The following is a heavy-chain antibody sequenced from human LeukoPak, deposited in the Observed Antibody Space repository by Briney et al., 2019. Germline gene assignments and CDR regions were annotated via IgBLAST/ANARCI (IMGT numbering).Heavy chain of an antibody. Sequence: GGSLRLSCAASGFTFSSYGMHWVRQAPGKGLEWVAVIWYDGSNKYYADSVKGRFTISRDNFKNTLYLQMNSLRAEDTAVYYCARGDYGGFTEYYFDYWGQGTLVTVSS. D-gene: IGHD4-17*01. J-gene: IGHJ4*02. CDR1: GFTFSSYG. CDR3: ARGDYGGFTEYYFDY. V-gene: IGHV3-33*01. CDR2: IWYDGSNK.